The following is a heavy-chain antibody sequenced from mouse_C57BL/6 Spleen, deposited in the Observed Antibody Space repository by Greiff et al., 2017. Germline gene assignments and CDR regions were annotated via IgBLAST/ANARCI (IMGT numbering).Heavy chain of an antibody. D-gene: IGHD1-1*01. Sequence: QVQLKQPGAELVKPGASVKLSCKASGYTFTSYWMQWVKQRPGKGLEWIGEIDPSDSYTNYNQKFKGNATLTVDTSSSTAYMQLISLTSEDSAVYYCARSPTTVFSMDYWGQGTSVTVAS. J-gene: IGHJ4*01. CDR1: GYTFTSYW. V-gene: IGHV1-50*01. CDR3: ARSPTTVFSMDY. CDR2: IDPSDSYT.